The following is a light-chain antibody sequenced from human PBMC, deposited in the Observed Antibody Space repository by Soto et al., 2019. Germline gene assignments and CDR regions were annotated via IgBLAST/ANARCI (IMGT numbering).Light chain of an antibody. J-gene: IGKJ1*01. CDR2: DAA. Sequence: DIQMTQSPSTLSASVGDRVTITCRASQSISSWLAWYQQKPGKDPKILIYDAASLESGVPSRFSGSGSGTEFTLTISTLQPDDFASYYCQQYNSYSGTFGQGTKVDIK. V-gene: IGKV1-5*01. CDR3: QQYNSYSGT. CDR1: QSISSW.